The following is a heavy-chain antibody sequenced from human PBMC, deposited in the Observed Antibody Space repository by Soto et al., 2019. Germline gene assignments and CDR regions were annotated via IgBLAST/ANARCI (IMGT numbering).Heavy chain of an antibody. J-gene: IGHJ5*02. Sequence: ASVKVSCKASGYTFTSYGISWVRQAPGQGLEWMGWISAYNGNTNYAQKLQGRVTMTTDTSTSTAYMELRSLRSDDTAVYYCARDPTTYYYDSSGYNQNWFDPWGQGTLVTVS. V-gene: IGHV1-18*01. CDR3: ARDPTTYYYDSSGYNQNWFDP. CDR1: GYTFTSYG. D-gene: IGHD3-22*01. CDR2: ISAYNGNT.